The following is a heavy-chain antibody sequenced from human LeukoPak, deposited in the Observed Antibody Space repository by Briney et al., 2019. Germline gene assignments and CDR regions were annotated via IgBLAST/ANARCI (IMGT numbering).Heavy chain of an antibody. CDR2: INHSGST. J-gene: IGHJ3*02. V-gene: IGHV4-34*01. D-gene: IGHD2-2*01. CDR3: ARKGDCSSTSCPAAFDI. Sequence: SETLSLTCAVYGGSFSGYYWSWIRQPPGKGLEWIGEINHSGSTNYNPSLKSRVTISVDTSKNHFSLKLSSVTAADTAVYYCARKGDCSSTSCPAAFDIWGQGTMVTVSS. CDR1: GGSFSGYY.